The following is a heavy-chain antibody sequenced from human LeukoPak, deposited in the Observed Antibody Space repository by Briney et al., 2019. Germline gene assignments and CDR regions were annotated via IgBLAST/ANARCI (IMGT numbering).Heavy chain of an antibody. V-gene: IGHV3-30*04. CDR3: ARDCSVGGLDFDS. Sequence: GRSLRLSCAASGFTFSSYAMHWVRQAPGKGLEWVALIWSDGTRENYADSVKGRFTISRDISINTLYLQMNSLRVEDTAFYYCARDCSVGGLDFDSRGQGTLVTVSS. CDR1: GFTFSSYA. J-gene: IGHJ5*01. CDR2: IWSDGTRE. D-gene: IGHD2-15*01.